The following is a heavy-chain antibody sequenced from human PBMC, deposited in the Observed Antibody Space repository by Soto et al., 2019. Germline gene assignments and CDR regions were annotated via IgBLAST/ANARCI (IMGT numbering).Heavy chain of an antibody. V-gene: IGHV3-23*01. CDR2: ISGSGGST. CDR3: AKGYCSGGSCYTPGAFDI. CDR1: GVKVSSYG. Sequence: GGSVRLSYEACGVKVSSYGRSWVRQETGKGLEWVSAISGSGGSTYYADSVKGRFTISRDNSKNTLYLQMNSLRAEDTAVYYCAKGYCSGGSCYTPGAFDIWGQGTMVTVSS. D-gene: IGHD2-15*01. J-gene: IGHJ3*02.